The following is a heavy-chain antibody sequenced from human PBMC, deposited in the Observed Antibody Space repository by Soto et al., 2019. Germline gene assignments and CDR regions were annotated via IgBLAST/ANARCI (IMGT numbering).Heavy chain of an antibody. CDR3: ARIKNTVTTYDAFDI. D-gene: IGHD4-17*01. V-gene: IGHV1-18*01. CDR1: GYTFTSYG. CDR2: ISAYNGNT. Sequence: QVQLVQSGAEVKKPGASVKVSCKASGYTFTSYGISWVRQAPGHGLEWMGWISAYNGNTNYAQKLQGRVTMTTDTSTSTAYREPRSLRSDDTAVYYCARIKNTVTTYDAFDIWGQGTMGTVSS. J-gene: IGHJ3*02.